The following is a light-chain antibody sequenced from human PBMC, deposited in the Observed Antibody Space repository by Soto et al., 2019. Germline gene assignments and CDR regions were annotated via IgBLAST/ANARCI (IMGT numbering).Light chain of an antibody. CDR2: DVK. CDR1: SSDVGGYSY. Sequence: QSALTQPRSVSGSPGQSVTISCTGTSSDVGGYSYVSWYQQHPGKAPKLMMYDVKTRPSGIPDRFSGSKSGNTASLTISGLQAADEADYYCFSYAGSYSFFFGSGTKVTVL. J-gene: IGLJ1*01. V-gene: IGLV2-11*01. CDR3: FSYAGSYSFF.